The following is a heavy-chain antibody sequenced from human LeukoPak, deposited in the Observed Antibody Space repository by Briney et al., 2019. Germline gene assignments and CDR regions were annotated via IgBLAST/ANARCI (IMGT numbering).Heavy chain of an antibody. V-gene: IGHV5-51*01. CDR2: IYPGDSDT. J-gene: IGHJ4*02. Sequence: GESLKISCKGSGHSFASDWIGWVRQMPGRGLEWMGIIYPGDSDTRYSPSFQGQVTISADKSISTAYLQWSSLKASDTAMYYCAKAGMAAPMDYWGQGTLVTVSS. CDR3: AKAGMAAPMDY. CDR1: GHSFASDW. D-gene: IGHD5-24*01.